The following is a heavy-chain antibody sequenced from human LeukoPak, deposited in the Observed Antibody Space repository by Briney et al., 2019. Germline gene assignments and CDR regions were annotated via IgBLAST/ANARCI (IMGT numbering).Heavy chain of an antibody. J-gene: IGHJ6*03. D-gene: IGHD3-16*02. CDR1: GYSFTSYW. V-gene: IGHV5-51*01. CDR2: IYPGDSDT. Sequence: RGESLKISCKGSGYSFTSYWIGWVRQMPGKGLEWMGIIYPGDSDTRYSPSFQGQVTISADKSISTAYLQWSSLKASDTAMYYCARVIVGRGYYYYYMDVWGKGTTVTVSS. CDR3: ARVIVGRGYYYYYMDV.